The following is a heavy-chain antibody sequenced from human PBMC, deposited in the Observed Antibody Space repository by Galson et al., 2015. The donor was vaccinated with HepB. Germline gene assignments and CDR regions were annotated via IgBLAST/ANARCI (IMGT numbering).Heavy chain of an antibody. D-gene: IGHD6-19*01. CDR1: GFTFSSYA. J-gene: IGHJ4*02. CDR3: AKINHSSGWPRIDY. CDR2: ISGSGGST. V-gene: IGHV3-23*01. Sequence: SLRLSCAASGFTFSSYAMSWVRQAPGKGLEWVSAISGSGGSTYYADSVKGRFTISRDNSKNTLYLQVNSLRAEDTAVYYCAKINHSSGWPRIDYWGQGTLVTVSS.